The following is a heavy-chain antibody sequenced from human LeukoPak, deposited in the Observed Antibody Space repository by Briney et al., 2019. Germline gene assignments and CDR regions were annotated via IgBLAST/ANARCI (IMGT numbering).Heavy chain of an antibody. CDR3: ARSSIYGSAQGPFDY. J-gene: IGHJ4*02. D-gene: IGHD3-10*01. V-gene: IGHV4-61*02. CDR2: IYTSGST. Sequence: PSQTLSLTCTVSGGSISSGSYYWSWIRQPAGKGLEWIGRIYTSGSTNYNPSLKSRVTISVDTSKNQFSLKLSSVTAADTAVYYCARSSIYGSAQGPFDYWGQGTLVTVSS. CDR1: GGSISSGSYY.